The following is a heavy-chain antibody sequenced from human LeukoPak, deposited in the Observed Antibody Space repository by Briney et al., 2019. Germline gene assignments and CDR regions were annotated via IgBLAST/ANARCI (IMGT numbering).Heavy chain of an antibody. CDR2: IIPIFGTA. V-gene: IGHV1-69*01. J-gene: IGHJ4*02. Sequence: SVKVSCKASGGTFSSYAISWVRQAPGQGLEWMGGIIPIFGTANYAQKFQGRVTITADESTSTAYMELSSLRSEDTAVYYCARDGTYYYDSSGYYGVDCWGQGTLVTVSS. D-gene: IGHD3-22*01. CDR3: ARDGTYYYDSSGYYGVDC. CDR1: GGTFSSYA.